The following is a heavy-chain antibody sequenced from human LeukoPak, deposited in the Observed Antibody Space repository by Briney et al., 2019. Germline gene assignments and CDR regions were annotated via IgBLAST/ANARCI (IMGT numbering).Heavy chain of an antibody. Sequence: PGGSLRLSCAASGFTFSSYSMNWVRQAPGKGLEWVSYISSSSSTIYYADSVKGRFTISRDNAKNSLYLQMNSLRAEDTAVYYCAREGGAHSYWGQGTLVTVSS. CDR2: ISSSSSTI. V-gene: IGHV3-48*04. D-gene: IGHD1-26*01. CDR1: GFTFSSYS. J-gene: IGHJ4*02. CDR3: AREGGAHSY.